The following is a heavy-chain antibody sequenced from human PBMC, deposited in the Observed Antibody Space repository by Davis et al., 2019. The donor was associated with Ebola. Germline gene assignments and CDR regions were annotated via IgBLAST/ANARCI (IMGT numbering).Heavy chain of an antibody. V-gene: IGHV3-11*01. J-gene: IGHJ6*04. CDR2: ISTSGSIT. CDR1: GFSFSDSY. CDR3: ARTTLMDV. Sequence: GGSLRLSCAASGFSFSDSYMNWIRQAPGKGLEWISYISTSGSITYYADSVTGRFTISRDNAKNSLFLQMNTLRGEDTAVYYCARTTLMDVWGKGTTVTVSS. D-gene: IGHD4-17*01.